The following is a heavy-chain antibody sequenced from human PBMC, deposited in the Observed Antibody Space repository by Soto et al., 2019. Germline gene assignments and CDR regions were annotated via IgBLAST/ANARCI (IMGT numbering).Heavy chain of an antibody. CDR1: GFIFSTYA. J-gene: IGHJ1*01. D-gene: IGHD2-8*01. CDR2: ISSNGRST. Sequence: GGSLRLSCATSGFIFSTYAMHWVRQAPGKGLEYVSAISSNGRSTYYANSVKGRFTISRDNSKNTLYLQMDSLRAGDMAVYYCARDRCTNGVCYAPSDDWGQGTLVTVSS. CDR3: ARDRCTNGVCYAPSDD. V-gene: IGHV3-64*01.